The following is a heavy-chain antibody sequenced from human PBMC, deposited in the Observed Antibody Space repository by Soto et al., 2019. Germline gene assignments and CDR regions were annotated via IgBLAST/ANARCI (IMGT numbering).Heavy chain of an antibody. Sequence: GASVKVSCKASVYTFTGYYMHWVRQAPGQGLEWMGWINPNSGGTNYAQKLQGRVTMTTDTSTSTAYMELRSLRSDDTAVYYCAREGLRCHCFDYWGQGTLVTVSS. J-gene: IGHJ4*02. CDR1: VYTFTGYY. D-gene: IGHD4-17*01. CDR3: AREGLRCHCFDY. V-gene: IGHV1-2*02. CDR2: INPNSGGT.